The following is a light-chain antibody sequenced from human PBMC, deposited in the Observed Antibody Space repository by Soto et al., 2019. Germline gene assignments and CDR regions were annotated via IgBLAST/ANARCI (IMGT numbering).Light chain of an antibody. CDR1: QSVGSK. V-gene: IGKV3-15*01. Sequence: EIVMTQSPAILSVSPGDRATLSCRASQSVGSKLAWYQQKPGQAPRLVIYGASIRGTGIPARVAGSGSGTEFTLTISSLQSEDFAVYYCQQYNNWPPTFGPGTKVDI. J-gene: IGKJ3*01. CDR2: GAS. CDR3: QQYNNWPPT.